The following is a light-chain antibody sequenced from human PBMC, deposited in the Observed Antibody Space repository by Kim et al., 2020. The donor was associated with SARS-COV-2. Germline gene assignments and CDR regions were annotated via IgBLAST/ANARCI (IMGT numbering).Light chain of an antibody. CDR1: VLAKKY. V-gene: IGLV3-27*01. CDR2: KDT. J-gene: IGLJ2*01. CDR3: YSAPDNDHRI. Sequence: SYELTQPSSVSVSPGQTARITCSGDVLAKKYARWFQQKPGQAPLLVIYKDTERPSGIPERFSGSSSGTTVTLTISGAQVEDEADYYCYSAPDNDHRISGGGTQLTVL.